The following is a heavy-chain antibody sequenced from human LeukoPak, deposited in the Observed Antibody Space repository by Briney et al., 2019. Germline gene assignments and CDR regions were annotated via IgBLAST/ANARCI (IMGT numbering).Heavy chain of an antibody. J-gene: IGHJ6*03. CDR1: GGSISSSSYY. Sequence: SETLSLTCSVSGGSISSSSYYWGWIRQPPGKGLEWIGNMYYSGSTYYNPSPKSRVTISLDTSKNQFSLKLTSVTAADTAVYYCASVRRGFGESSKYYAYYYMGVWGKGTTVTISS. D-gene: IGHD3-10*01. CDR2: MYYSGST. V-gene: IGHV4-39*01. CDR3: ASVRRGFGESSKYYAYYYMGV.